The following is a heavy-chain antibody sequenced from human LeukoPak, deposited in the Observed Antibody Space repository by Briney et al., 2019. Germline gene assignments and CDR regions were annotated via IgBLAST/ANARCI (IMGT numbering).Heavy chain of an antibody. CDR3: ARYSGSYGYFQY. J-gene: IGHJ1*01. Sequence: SETLSLTCTVSGGSISSYYWSWIRQPPGKGLEWIGYIYYSGSTNYNPSLKSQVTISVDMSKNQFSLKLSSVTAADTAVYYCARYSGSYGYFQYWGQGTLVTVSS. CDR1: GGSISSYY. CDR2: IYYSGST. V-gene: IGHV4-59*08. D-gene: IGHD1-26*01.